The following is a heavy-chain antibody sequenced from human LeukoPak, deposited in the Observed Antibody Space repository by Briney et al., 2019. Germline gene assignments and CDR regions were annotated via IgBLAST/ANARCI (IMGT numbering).Heavy chain of an antibody. J-gene: IGHJ5*02. Sequence: SETLSLTCTVSGGSISSSSYYWGWIRQPPGKGLEWIGSIYYSGSTYYNPSLKSRVTISVDTSKNQFSLKLSSVTAADTAVYYCASTKDDYGDYRWFDPWGQGTLVTVSS. CDR1: GGSISSSSYY. D-gene: IGHD4-17*01. CDR3: ASTKDDYGDYRWFDP. CDR2: IYYSGST. V-gene: IGHV4-39*07.